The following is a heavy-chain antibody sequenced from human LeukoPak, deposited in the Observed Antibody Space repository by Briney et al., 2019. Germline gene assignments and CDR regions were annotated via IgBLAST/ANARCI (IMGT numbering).Heavy chain of an antibody. Sequence: PGGSLRLSCAASGFTFSSYAMHWVRQAPGKGLEWVAVISYDGSNKYYADSVKGRFTISRDNSKNTLYLQMNSLRAEDTAVYYCARDLSLYSSGWYDYWGQGTLVTASS. V-gene: IGHV3-30*04. CDR1: GFTFSSYA. CDR3: ARDLSLYSSGWYDY. J-gene: IGHJ4*02. CDR2: ISYDGSNK. D-gene: IGHD6-19*01.